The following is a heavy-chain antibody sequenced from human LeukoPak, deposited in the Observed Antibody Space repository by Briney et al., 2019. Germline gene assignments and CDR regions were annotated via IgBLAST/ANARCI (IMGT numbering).Heavy chain of an antibody. D-gene: IGHD1/OR15-1a*01. CDR3: VKDRGWNTFDY. Sequence: PGGSLRLSCAASGFTFCVSWMSCVRDAPGEGLEWVGNIKVDGSVKNSVDSVKGRLTISRDNDKSLLFLQMNNLRGEDTAVYYCVKDRGWNTFDYWGQGTLVTVSS. CDR2: IKVDGSVK. CDR1: GFTFCVSW. J-gene: IGHJ4*02. V-gene: IGHV3-7*01.